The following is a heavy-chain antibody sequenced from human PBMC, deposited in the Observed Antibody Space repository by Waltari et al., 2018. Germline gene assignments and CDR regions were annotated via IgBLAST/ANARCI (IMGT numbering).Heavy chain of an antibody. J-gene: IGHJ4*02. CDR1: GYSISSGYY. Sequence: QVQLQESGPGLVKPSETLSLTCAVSGYSISSGYYWGWIRQPPGKGLEWIGSIYHSGSTYYNPSLKSRVTISVDTSKNQFSRKLSSVTAADTAVYYCARGAGYCSGGSCRIFFDYWGQGTLVTVSS. D-gene: IGHD2-15*01. CDR3: ARGAGYCSGGSCRIFFDY. V-gene: IGHV4-38-2*01. CDR2: IYHSGST.